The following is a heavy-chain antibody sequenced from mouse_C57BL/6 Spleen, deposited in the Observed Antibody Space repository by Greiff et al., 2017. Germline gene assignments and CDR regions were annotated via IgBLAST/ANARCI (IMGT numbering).Heavy chain of an antibody. D-gene: IGHD1-1*01. CDR3: ARRAEEVVEDYYAMGY. V-gene: IGHV1-50*01. Sequence: VQLQQPGAELVKPGASVKLSCKASGYTFTSYWMQWVKQRPGQGLEWIGEIDPSDSYTNYNQKFKGKATLTVDTSSSTAYMQLSSLTSEDSAVYYCARRAEEVVEDYYAMGYWGQGTSVTVSS. J-gene: IGHJ4*01. CDR2: IDPSDSYT. CDR1: GYTFTSYW.